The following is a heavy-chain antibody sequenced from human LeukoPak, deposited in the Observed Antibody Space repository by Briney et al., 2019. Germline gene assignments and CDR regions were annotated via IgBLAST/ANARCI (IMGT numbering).Heavy chain of an antibody. Sequence: ASVKVSCKASGYTFISYGISWVRQAPGQGLEWMGWISAYNGNTKFGQKFQGRVTMTTDTSTSTAYMDLRSLTSDDTAVYCCARDLGGPTVRPPDFEYWGQRTLVTVSS. CDR3: ARDLGGPTVRPPDFEY. V-gene: IGHV1-18*01. J-gene: IGHJ4*02. CDR1: GYTFISYG. D-gene: IGHD3-10*01. CDR2: ISAYNGNT.